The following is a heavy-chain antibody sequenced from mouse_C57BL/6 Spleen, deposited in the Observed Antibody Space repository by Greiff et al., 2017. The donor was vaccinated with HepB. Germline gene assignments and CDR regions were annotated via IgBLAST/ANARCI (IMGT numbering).Heavy chain of an antibody. CDR1: GYTFTSYG. V-gene: IGHV1-81*01. CDR2: IYPRSGNT. CDR3: ARYDYYGSSYDWYFDV. Sequence: VKLQESGAELARPGASVKLSCKASGYTFTSYGISWVKQRTGQGLEWIGEIYPRSGNTYYNEKFKGKATLTADKSSSTAYMELRSLTSEDSAVYFCARYDYYGSSYDWYFDVWGTGTTVTVSS. D-gene: IGHD1-1*01. J-gene: IGHJ1*03.